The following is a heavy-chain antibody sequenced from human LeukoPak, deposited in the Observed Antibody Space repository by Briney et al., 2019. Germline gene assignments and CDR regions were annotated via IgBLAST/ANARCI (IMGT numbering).Heavy chain of an antibody. Sequence: GASVKVSCKASGYTFTGYYMHWVRQAPGQVLEWMGWINPNSGGTNYAQKFQGRVTMTRDTSISTAYMELSRLRSDDTAVYYCARGGYSYGYDFDYWGQGTLVTVSS. CDR2: INPNSGGT. CDR1: GYTFTGYY. J-gene: IGHJ4*02. V-gene: IGHV1-2*02. CDR3: ARGGYSYGYDFDY. D-gene: IGHD5-18*01.